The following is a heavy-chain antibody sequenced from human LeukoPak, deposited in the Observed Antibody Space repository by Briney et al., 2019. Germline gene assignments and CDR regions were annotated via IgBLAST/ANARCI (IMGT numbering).Heavy chain of an antibody. J-gene: IGHJ4*02. D-gene: IGHD2-15*01. CDR2: IYYSGST. Sequence: PSETLSLTCTVSGGSISSYYWSWIRQPPGKGLEWIGYIYYSGSTNYNPSLKSRVTISVDTSKNQFSLKLTSVTAADTAVYYCARGGGYCRGGSCYHFDYWGQGTLVTVSS. CDR3: ARGGGYCRGGSCYHFDY. CDR1: GGSISSYY. V-gene: IGHV4-59*01.